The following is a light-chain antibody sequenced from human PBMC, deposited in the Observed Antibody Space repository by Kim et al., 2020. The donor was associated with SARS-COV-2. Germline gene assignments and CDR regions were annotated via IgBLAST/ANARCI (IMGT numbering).Light chain of an antibody. CDR2: AAT. Sequence: ASVGDRVTITCRASQDIANSLAWYQQKPGKVPKVLIYAATTLQSGVPSRFSGSGSGTEFTLTIGSLQTEDVATYYCQKYNSAPWTFGPGTKVDIK. CDR1: QDIANS. CDR3: QKYNSAPWT. V-gene: IGKV1-27*01. J-gene: IGKJ1*01.